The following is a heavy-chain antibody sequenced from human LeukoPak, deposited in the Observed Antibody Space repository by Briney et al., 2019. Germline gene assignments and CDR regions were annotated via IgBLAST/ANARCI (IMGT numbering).Heavy chain of an antibody. V-gene: IGHV5-51*01. Sequence: GESLKISCKGSGYSFTSYWIGWVRQMPGKGLEWMGIIYPGDSDTRYSPSFQGQVTISADKSISTAYLQWSSLKASDTAMYYCAGHKSDEGYCTNGVCYLDYWGQGTLVTVSS. J-gene: IGHJ4*02. D-gene: IGHD2-8*01. CDR1: GYSFTSYW. CDR2: IYPGDSDT. CDR3: AGHKSDEGYCTNGVCYLDY.